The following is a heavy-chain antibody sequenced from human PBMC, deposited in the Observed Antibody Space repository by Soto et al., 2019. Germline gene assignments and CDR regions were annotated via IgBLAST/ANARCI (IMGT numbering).Heavy chain of an antibody. CDR2: ISGSGGST. J-gene: IGHJ5*02. CDR1: GFTFSSYA. CDR3: AKYVRLDYSNYTGLESQYNWFDP. D-gene: IGHD4-4*01. Sequence: GGSLRLSCAASGFTFSSYAMSWVRQAPGKGLEWVSAISGSGGSTYYADSVKGRFTISRDNSKNTLYLQMNSLRAEDTAVYYCAKYVRLDYSNYTGLESQYNWFDPWGQGTLVTVSS. V-gene: IGHV3-23*01.